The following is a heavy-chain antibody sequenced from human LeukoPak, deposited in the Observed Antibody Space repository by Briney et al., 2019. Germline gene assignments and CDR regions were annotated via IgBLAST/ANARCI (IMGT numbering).Heavy chain of an antibody. J-gene: IGHJ4*02. D-gene: IGHD5-12*01. CDR1: GYTFTSYA. V-gene: IGHV1-3*01. CDR2: INAGNGNT. CDR3: ARISKGANYDY. Sequence: ASVKVSCKASGYTFTSYAMHWVRQAPGQRLEWMGWINAGNGNTKYSQKFQGRVAITRDTSASTAYMELSSLRSEDTAVYYCARISKGANYDYWGQGTLVTVSS.